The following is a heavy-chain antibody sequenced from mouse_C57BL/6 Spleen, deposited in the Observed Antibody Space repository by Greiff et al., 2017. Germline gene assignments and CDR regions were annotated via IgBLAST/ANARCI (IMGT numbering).Heavy chain of an antibody. D-gene: IGHD1-1*01. CDR3: AKGTVVATGYWYFDV. CDR1: GFTFSSYG. Sequence: EVHLVESGGDLVKPGGSLKLSCAASGFTFSSYGMSWVRQTPDKRLEWVATISSGGSYTYYPDSVKGRFTISRDNAKNTLYLQMSSLKSEDTAMYYCAKGTVVATGYWYFDVWGTGTTVTVSS. J-gene: IGHJ1*03. V-gene: IGHV5-6*01. CDR2: ISSGGSYT.